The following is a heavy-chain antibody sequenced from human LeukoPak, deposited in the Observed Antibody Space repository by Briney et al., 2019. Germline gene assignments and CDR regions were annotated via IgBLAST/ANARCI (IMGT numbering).Heavy chain of an antibody. D-gene: IGHD6-13*01. CDR2: IYYSGST. J-gene: IGHJ4*02. CDR3: ARQRQMAAAS. CDR1: GGSISSSSYY. Sequence: SETLSLTCTVSGGSISSSSYYWGWIRQPPGKGLEWIGSIYYSGSTYYNPSLKSRVTISVDTSKNQFSLKLSSVTAADTAVYYCARQRQMAAASWGQGTLVTVSS. V-gene: IGHV4-39*01.